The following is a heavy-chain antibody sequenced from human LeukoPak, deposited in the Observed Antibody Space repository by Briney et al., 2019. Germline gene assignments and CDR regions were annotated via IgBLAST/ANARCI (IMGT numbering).Heavy chain of an antibody. J-gene: IGHJ4*02. CDR2: IKSDGSDK. Sequence: PGGSLRLSCAASGFRFTNYWMTWVRQAPGEGLEWVAIIKSDGSDKYYVDSVKGRFTISRDNAKNSLYLQMNSLRAEDTAFYYCAKNGGWTFDYWGQGSLVTVSS. CDR1: GFRFTNYW. CDR3: AKNGGWTFDY. V-gene: IGHV3-7*03. D-gene: IGHD6-19*01.